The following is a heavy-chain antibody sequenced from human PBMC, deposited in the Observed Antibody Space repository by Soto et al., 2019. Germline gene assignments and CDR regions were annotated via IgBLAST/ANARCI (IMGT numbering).Heavy chain of an antibody. CDR3: RRDFDY. D-gene: IGHD6-6*01. CDR1: GVSISNYY. J-gene: IGHJ4*02. CDR2: LSTSGST. V-gene: IGHV4-4*07. Sequence: SETLSLTCTVSGVSISNYYWSWIRQPAGKGLEWIGRLSTSGSTNYNPSLKSRVTMSLDMSKNQFSLMLNSVTAADTAVYYCRRDFDYWGQGTLVTVSS.